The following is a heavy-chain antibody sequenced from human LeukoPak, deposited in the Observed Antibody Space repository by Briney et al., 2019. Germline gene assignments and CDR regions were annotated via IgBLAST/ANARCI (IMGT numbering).Heavy chain of an antibody. J-gene: IGHJ6*02. Sequence: ASVTVSCTASGYTFTSYGISWVRQAPGQGLEWMGWISAYNGNTNYAQKLQGRVTMTTDTSTSTAYMELRSLRSDDTAVYYCARNPPYCSSTSCYNDYYYGMDVWGQGTTVTVSS. CDR1: GYTFTSYG. V-gene: IGHV1-18*01. D-gene: IGHD2-2*02. CDR3: ARNPPYCSSTSCYNDYYYGMDV. CDR2: ISAYNGNT.